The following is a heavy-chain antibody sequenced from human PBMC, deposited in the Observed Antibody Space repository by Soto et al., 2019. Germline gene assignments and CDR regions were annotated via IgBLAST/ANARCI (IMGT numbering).Heavy chain of an antibody. CDR2: ISHKSSAI. CDR3: ARDPYSSITVTIMDY. V-gene: IGHV3-48*02. Sequence: EVQLVESGGGLVQPGGSLRLSSAACGFAFSNYAMNWVRKAPGKGLEWVSYISHKSSAIYHADSVKGRFTISRDNAKNSLYLQMNSLRDEDTAVYYCARDPYSSITVTIMDYWGQGTLVTVSS. J-gene: IGHJ4*02. CDR1: GFAFSNYA. D-gene: IGHD4-17*01.